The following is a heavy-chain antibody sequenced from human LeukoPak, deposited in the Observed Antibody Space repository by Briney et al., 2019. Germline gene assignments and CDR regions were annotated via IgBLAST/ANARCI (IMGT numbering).Heavy chain of an antibody. V-gene: IGHV1-18*01. CDR2: ISAYNGNT. CDR1: GGTFSSYA. D-gene: IGHD3-9*01. Sequence: ASVKVSCKASGGTFSSYAISWVRQAPGQGLEWMGWISAYNGNTNYAQKLQGRVTMTTDTSTSTAYMELRSLRSDDTAVYYCARDDILTGYYKYNFHDYCGQGTLVTVSS. CDR3: ARDDILTGYYKYNFHDY. J-gene: IGHJ4*02.